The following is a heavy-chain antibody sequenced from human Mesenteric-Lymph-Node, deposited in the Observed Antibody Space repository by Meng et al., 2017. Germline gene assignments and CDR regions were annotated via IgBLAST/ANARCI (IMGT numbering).Heavy chain of an antibody. V-gene: IGHV4-39*07. J-gene: IGHJ4*02. CDR1: GGSISSSSYY. CDR3: ARDFSVAGVDY. CDR2: IYYSGST. D-gene: IGHD6-19*01. Sequence: SETLSLTCTVSGGSISSSSYYWGWIRQPPGKGLEWIGSIYYSGSTYYNPSLKSRVTISVDTSKNQFSLKLSSVTAEDTAVYYCARDFSVAGVDYWGQGTLVTVSS.